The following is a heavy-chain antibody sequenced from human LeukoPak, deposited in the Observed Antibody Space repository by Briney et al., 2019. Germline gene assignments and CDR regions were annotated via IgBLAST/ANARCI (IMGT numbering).Heavy chain of an antibody. Sequence: SETLSLTCTVSFGSISSSSYYWGWIRQPPGKGLEWIGSIYYSGSTYYNPSLKSRVTISVDTSKNQFSLKLSSVTAADTAVYYCARVKYSSSCYFDYWGQGTLITVSS. CDR2: IYYSGST. CDR3: ARVKYSSSCYFDY. CDR1: FGSISSSSYY. D-gene: IGHD6-13*01. J-gene: IGHJ4*02. V-gene: IGHV4-39*07.